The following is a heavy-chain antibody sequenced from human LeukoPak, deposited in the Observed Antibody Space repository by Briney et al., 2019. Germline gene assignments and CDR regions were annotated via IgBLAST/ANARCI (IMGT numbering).Heavy chain of an antibody. CDR2: TFYRSKWYY. Sequence: SQTLSLTCAISGDSVSSNDAAWNWIRQSPSRGLEWLGRTFYRSKWYYDSAVSVKSRITINPDTSRNQFSLQLNSVTPEDTAVYYCARAIRGTAGTWDFWGQGTLVTVSS. D-gene: IGHD6-13*01. CDR3: ARAIRGTAGTWDF. V-gene: IGHV6-1*01. J-gene: IGHJ4*02. CDR1: GDSVSSNDAA.